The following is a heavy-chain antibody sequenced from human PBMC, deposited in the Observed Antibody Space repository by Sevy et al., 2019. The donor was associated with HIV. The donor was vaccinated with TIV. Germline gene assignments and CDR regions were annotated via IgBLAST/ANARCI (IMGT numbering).Heavy chain of an antibody. D-gene: IGHD3-10*01. V-gene: IGHV6-1*01. J-gene: IGHJ5*01. Sequence: SQTLSLTCAISGDGVSTNSAAWNWIRQSPSRGLEWLGRTFYRSKWYNDYATSVKSRITINPDTSKNQFSLQLNSVTPEETAVYYCAREKWITRIRGPDEGGGPHWFDSWGQGTLVTVSS. CDR1: GDGVSTNSAA. CDR3: AREKWITRIRGPDEGGGPHWFDS. CDR2: TFYRSKWYN.